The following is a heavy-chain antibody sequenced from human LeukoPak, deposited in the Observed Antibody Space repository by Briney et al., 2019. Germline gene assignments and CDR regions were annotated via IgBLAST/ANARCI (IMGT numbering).Heavy chain of an antibody. CDR1: GFTFSSYS. J-gene: IGHJ4*02. CDR3: ARDGMRAPGTFDY. D-gene: IGHD1-26*01. V-gene: IGHV3-21*01. CDR2: ISSSSSYI. Sequence: PGGSLRLSCAASGFTFSSYSMNWVRQAPGKGLEWVSSISSSSSYIYYADSVKGRFTISRDNAKNSLYLQMNSLRAEDTAVYYCARDGMRAPGTFDYWGQGTLVTVSS.